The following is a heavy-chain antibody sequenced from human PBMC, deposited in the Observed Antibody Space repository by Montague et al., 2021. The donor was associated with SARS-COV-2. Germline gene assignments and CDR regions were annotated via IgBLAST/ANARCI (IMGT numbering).Heavy chain of an antibody. CDR1: GGSFSGYY. J-gene: IGHJ6*02. CDR2: INHSGST. D-gene: IGHD2-2*01. Sequence: SETLSLTCAVYGGSFSGYYWSWIRQPPGKGLEWIGEINHSGSTXXXPSXXXRVTISVDTSKNQFSLKLSSVTAADTAVYYCARARQDVVVPALGIGAYYYYYGMDVWGQGTTVTVSS. V-gene: IGHV4-34*01. CDR3: ARARQDVVVPALGIGAYYYYYGMDV.